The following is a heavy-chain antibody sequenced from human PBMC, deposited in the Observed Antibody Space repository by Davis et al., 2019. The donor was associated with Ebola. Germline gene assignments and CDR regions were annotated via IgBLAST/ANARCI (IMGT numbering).Heavy chain of an antibody. CDR1: GGTFSSYA. Sequence: SVNVSCKASGGTFSSYASSWVRQAPGQGLEWMGWISAYNGNTNYAQKLQGRVTMTTDTSTSTAYMELRSLRSDATAVYYCARDGSPLADYWGQGPLVTVSS. D-gene: IGHD3-10*01. V-gene: IGHV1-18*01. CDR2: ISAYNGNT. J-gene: IGHJ4*02. CDR3: ARDGSPLADY.